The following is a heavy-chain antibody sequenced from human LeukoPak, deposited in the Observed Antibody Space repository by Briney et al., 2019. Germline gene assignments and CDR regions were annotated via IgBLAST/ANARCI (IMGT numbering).Heavy chain of an antibody. Sequence: SETLSLTCAVYGGSFSGYYWSWIRQPPGKGQEWIGEINHSGSTNYNPSLKSRVTISVDTSKNQFSLKLSSVTAADTAVYYCARGRDTAMVYFDYWGQGTLVTVSS. V-gene: IGHV4-34*01. CDR2: INHSGST. D-gene: IGHD5-18*01. J-gene: IGHJ4*02. CDR3: ARGRDTAMVYFDY. CDR1: GGSFSGYY.